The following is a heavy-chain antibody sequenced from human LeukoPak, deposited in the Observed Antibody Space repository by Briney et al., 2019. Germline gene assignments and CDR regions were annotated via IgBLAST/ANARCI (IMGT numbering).Heavy chain of an antibody. J-gene: IGHJ4*02. CDR2: ISSGSTI. V-gene: IGHV3-48*03. Sequence: GGSLRLSCAASGFTFSSYEMNWVRQAPGKGLEWVSYISSGSTIYYADSVKGRFTISRDNPKNSLYLQMNSLRAEDTAVYYCARDAPYGDCCFDYWGQGTLVTVSS. CDR1: GFTFSSYE. D-gene: IGHD4-17*01. CDR3: ARDAPYGDCCFDY.